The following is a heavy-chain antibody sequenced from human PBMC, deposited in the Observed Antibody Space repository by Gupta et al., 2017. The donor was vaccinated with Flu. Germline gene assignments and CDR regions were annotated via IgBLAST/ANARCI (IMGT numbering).Heavy chain of an antibody. CDR1: GFTFDDYA. V-gene: IGHV3-9*01. CDR2: ISWNSGSI. J-gene: IGHJ6*02. CDR3: AKDMGPVAHEENYYYGMDV. D-gene: IGHD6-19*01. Sequence: EVQLVESGGGLVQPGRSLRLSCAASGFTFDDYAMHWVRQAPGKGLEWVSGISWNSGSIGYADSVKGRFTISRDNAKNSLYLQMNSLRAEDTALYYCAKDMGPVAHEENYYYGMDVWGQGTTVTVSS.